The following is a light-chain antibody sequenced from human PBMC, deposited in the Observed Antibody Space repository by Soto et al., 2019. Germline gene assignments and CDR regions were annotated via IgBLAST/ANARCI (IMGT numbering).Light chain of an antibody. V-gene: IGKV3-15*01. CDR3: QQYNNWPPIT. J-gene: IGKJ5*01. CDR2: GTS. Sequence: EILMTQSPVTLSVSPGERATLSCRASQSVSNNLAWYQQKPGQAPRLLIYGTSTRATGVPARFSGSGSGTEFTLTISSLQSEDFAVYYCQQYNNWPPITFGQGTRLEIK. CDR1: QSVSNN.